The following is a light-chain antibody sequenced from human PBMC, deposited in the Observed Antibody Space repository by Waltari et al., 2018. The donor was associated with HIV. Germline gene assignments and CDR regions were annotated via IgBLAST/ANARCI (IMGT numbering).Light chain of an antibody. CDR3: EPRIQLPWG. V-gene: IGKV2D-29*01. J-gene: IGKJ1*01. CDR2: EVS. Sequence: DTVMTQPRLPLSVTPGQTPSISCKSSPHLLQSVGKTYLYWYLQKPGPPPHLLICEVSKPVSGVPDRFSGRESGKEFTLKISREAAEDVGIYYCEPRIQLPWGFRQGTKVEIK. CDR1: PHLLQSVGKTY.